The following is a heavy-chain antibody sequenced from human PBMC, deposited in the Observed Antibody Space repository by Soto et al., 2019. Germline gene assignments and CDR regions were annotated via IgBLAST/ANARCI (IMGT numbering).Heavy chain of an antibody. CDR2: ISHDGTTK. D-gene: IGHD2-21*02. Sequence: QLVESGGGVVQPGGSLRLSCEAFGFAFSRCALHWLRQAPGKGLEWAALISHDGTTKYYPDAVKGRFSISRDTSSNPLYLEVNSLRPEDSAFYYCVRDPCVDCFAWYFDLWGHGTLVTVSS. CDR3: VRDPCVDCFAWYFDL. J-gene: IGHJ2*01. V-gene: IGHV3-30-3*01. CDR1: GFAFSRCA.